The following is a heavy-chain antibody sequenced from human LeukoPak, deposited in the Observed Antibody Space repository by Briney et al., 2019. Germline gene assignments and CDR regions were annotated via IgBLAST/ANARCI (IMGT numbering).Heavy chain of an antibody. CDR3: ARPCPSSTSSCYDY. CDR2: ISPNTGGT. Sequence: ASVKVSCKASGYTFTGYSMHWVRQAPGQGLEWMGWISPNTGGTNYAQKFQDRVTMTRDTSISTAYMELNSLRSDDTAVYYCARPCPSSTSSCYDYWGQGTPVTVSS. J-gene: IGHJ4*02. D-gene: IGHD2-2*01. CDR1: GYTFTGYS. V-gene: IGHV1-2*02.